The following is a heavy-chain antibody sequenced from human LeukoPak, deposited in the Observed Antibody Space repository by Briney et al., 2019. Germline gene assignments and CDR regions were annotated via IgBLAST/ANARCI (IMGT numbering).Heavy chain of an antibody. CDR2: TYHSGST. J-gene: IGHJ3*02. CDR1: GGSISSYY. V-gene: IGHV4-59*12. Sequence: SETLSLTCTVSGGSISSYYCSWIRQPPGKGLEWIGYTYHSGSTNYNPSLKSRVTISVDTSTNQFSLKLSSVTAADTALYFCARDRLSVGAFDIWGQGTMVTVSS. D-gene: IGHD1-26*01. CDR3: ARDRLSVGAFDI.